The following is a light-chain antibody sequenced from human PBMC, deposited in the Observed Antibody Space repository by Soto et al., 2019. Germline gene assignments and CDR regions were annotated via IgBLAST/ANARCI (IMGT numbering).Light chain of an antibody. J-gene: IGKJ2*01. CDR1: RSISSW. CDR3: QQYNTYPYT. CDR2: KAS. Sequence: DIQMTQSPSTLSASVGDRVTITCRASRSISSWLAWYQQKPGKAPKLLIYKASSLESGVPSRFSGSASGTEFTLTINSLQPDDFAAYYCQQYNTYPYTFGQGTKLEIK. V-gene: IGKV1-5*03.